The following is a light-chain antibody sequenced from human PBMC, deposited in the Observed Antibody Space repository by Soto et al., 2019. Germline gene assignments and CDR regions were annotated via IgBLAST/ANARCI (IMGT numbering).Light chain of an antibody. J-gene: IGKJ1*01. CDR1: QSVSSN. CDR2: GAS. Sequence: EIVMTQSPATLSVSPGERATLSCRASQSVSSNLAWYQQKPGQAPRLLIYGASTRATGIPARFRGSGSGTEFTLTISSLPSEDFAVYYCQQYNNYPPWTFGQGTKVEIK. CDR3: QQYNNYPPWT. V-gene: IGKV3-15*01.